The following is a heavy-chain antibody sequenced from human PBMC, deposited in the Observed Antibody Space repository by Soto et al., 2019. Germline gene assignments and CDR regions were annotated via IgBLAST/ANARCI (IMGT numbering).Heavy chain of an antibody. CDR3: AREATLDIVPPLQFDY. CDR1: GYTFTSYG. J-gene: IGHJ4*02. V-gene: IGHV1-18*01. D-gene: IGHD2-2*03. CDR2: ISAYNGNT. Sequence: ASVKVSCKASGYTFTSYGISWVRQAPGQGLEWMGWISAYNGNTNYAQKLQGRVTMTTDTSTSTAYMELRSLRSDDTAVYYCAREATLDIVPPLQFDYWGQGTLVTVSS.